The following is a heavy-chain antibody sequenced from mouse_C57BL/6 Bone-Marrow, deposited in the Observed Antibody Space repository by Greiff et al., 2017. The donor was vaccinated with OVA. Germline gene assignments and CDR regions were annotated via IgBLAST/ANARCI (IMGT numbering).Heavy chain of an antibody. Sequence: VQLKESGPELVKPGASVKLSCKASGYTFTSYDINWVKQRPGQGLEWIGWIYPRDGSTKYNEKFKGKATLTVDTSSSTAYMELHSLTSEDSAVYFCARGGYFDVWGTGTTVTVSS. CDR2: IYPRDGST. CDR1: GYTFTSYD. V-gene: IGHV1-85*01. CDR3: ARGGYFDV. J-gene: IGHJ1*03.